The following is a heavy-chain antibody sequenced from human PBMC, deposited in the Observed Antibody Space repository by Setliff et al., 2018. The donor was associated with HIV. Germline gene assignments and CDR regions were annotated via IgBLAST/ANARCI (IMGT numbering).Heavy chain of an antibody. CDR3: ARDQRAYNWNDAVFYYYGLDV. D-gene: IGHD1-20*01. CDR2: IIPMLDIA. Sequence: SVKVSCKASGGTFSSYATSWVRQAPGQGLEWMGGIIPMLDIANYAQKFQGRVTITADESTSTAYMELSSLRSEDTAVYYCARDQRAYNWNDAVFYYYGLDVWGQGTTVTVSS. V-gene: IGHV1-69*10. CDR1: GGTFSSYA. J-gene: IGHJ6*02.